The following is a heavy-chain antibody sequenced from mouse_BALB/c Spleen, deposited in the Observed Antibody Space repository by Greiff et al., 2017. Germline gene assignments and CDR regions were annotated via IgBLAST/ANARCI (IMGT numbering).Heavy chain of an antibody. CDR1: SYTFTDYA. V-gene: IGHV1-67*01. J-gene: IGHJ4*01. Sequence: VQLQQSGPELVRPGVSVKISCKGSSYTFTDYAMHWVKQSHAKSLEWIGVISTYYGNTNYNQKFKGKATMTVDKSSSTAYMELARLTSEDSAVYYCAKYGNYVGFMDYWGQGTSVTVSS. CDR3: AKYGNYVGFMDY. D-gene: IGHD2-10*02. CDR2: ISTYYGNT.